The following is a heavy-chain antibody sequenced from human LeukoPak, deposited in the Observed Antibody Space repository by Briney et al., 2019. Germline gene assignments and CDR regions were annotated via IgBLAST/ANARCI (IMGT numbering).Heavy chain of an antibody. CDR1: GFTFSSHW. CDR2: IKPDGSEK. J-gene: IGHJ4*02. D-gene: IGHD6-19*01. CDR3: AKRLAVAALDY. V-gene: IGHV3-7*03. Sequence: GGSLRLSCAASGFTFSSHWMSWVRQAPGKGLEWVGNIKPDGSEKYYVDSLKGRFIISRDNAKNSLYLQMNSLRAEDTAVYYCAKRLAVAALDYWGQGTLVTVSS.